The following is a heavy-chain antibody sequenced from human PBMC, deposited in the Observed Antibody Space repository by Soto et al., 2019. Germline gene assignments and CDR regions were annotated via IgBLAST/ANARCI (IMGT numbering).Heavy chain of an antibody. D-gene: IGHD5-18*01. Sequence: EVQLVESGGGLVKPGGSLRLSCAASGFTFSSYSMKRVRQAPVKGLEWVSSISSSSSYIYDADSVKGRFTISRDNAKNSLYLQMNSLRAEDTAVYYCARDQPGYSYRYGLGYWGQGTLVTVSS. CDR1: GFTFSSYS. V-gene: IGHV3-21*01. CDR3: ARDQPGYSYRYGLGY. CDR2: ISSSSSYI. J-gene: IGHJ4*02.